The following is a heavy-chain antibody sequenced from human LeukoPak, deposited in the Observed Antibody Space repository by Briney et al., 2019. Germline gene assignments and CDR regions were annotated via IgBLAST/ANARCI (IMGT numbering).Heavy chain of an antibody. CDR2: INSDGSST. J-gene: IGHJ6*02. CDR3: ARVMSSSWYYYYYGMDV. V-gene: IGHV3-74*01. D-gene: IGHD6-13*01. CDR1: GFTFSSYW. Sequence: GGSLRLSCAASGFTFSSYWMHWVCQAPGKGLVWVSRINSDGSSTSYADSVKGRFTISRDKAKNTLYLQMNSLRAEDTAVYYCARVMSSSWYYYYYGMDVWGQGTTVTVSS.